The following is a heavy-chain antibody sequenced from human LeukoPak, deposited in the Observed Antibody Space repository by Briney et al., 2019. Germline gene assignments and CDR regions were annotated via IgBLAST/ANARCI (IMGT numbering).Heavy chain of an antibody. CDR1: GGSFSGYY. CDR3: ARGISNAAAAHFDY. Sequence: RSSETLSLTCVVYGGSFSGYYWSWIRQPPGKGLEWIGEINHSGSTNYNPSLKSRVTISVDTSKNQFSLKLSSVTAADTAVYYCARGISNAAAAHFDYWGQGTLVTVSS. J-gene: IGHJ4*02. V-gene: IGHV4-34*01. D-gene: IGHD6-13*01. CDR2: INHSGST.